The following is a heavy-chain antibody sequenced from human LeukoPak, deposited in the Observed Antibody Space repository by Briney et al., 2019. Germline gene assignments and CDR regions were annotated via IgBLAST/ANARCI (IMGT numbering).Heavy chain of an antibody. J-gene: IGHJ4*02. V-gene: IGHV4-34*01. CDR1: GGSFSGYY. Sequence: PSETLSLTCAVYGGSFSGYYWSWIRQPPGKGLEWIGEINHSGSTNYNPSLKSRVTISVDTSKNQFSLKLSSVTAADTAVYYCARRDRYCSSSICPIDYWGQGTLVTVSS. D-gene: IGHD2-2*01. CDR2: INHSGST. CDR3: ARRDRYCSSSICPIDY.